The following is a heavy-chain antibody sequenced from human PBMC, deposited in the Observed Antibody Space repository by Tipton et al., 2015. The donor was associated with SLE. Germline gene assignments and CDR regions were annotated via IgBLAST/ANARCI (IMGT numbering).Heavy chain of an antibody. Sequence: QLVQSGAEVKRPGASVNVSCKASGYTFTGYYIHWVRQASGQGLEWMGRINPHSGVTNYAQKFQGRVTMTRHTSISTAYMELSSLRSDDTAVYYCARNRDGYNSDAFDIWGQGTKVSVSS. V-gene: IGHV1-2*06. J-gene: IGHJ3*02. D-gene: IGHD5-24*01. CDR2: INPHSGVT. CDR1: GYTFTGYY. CDR3: ARNRDGYNSDAFDI.